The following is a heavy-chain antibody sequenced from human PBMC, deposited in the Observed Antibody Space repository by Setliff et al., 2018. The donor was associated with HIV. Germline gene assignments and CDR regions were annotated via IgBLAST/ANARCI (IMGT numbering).Heavy chain of an antibody. V-gene: IGHV1-18*01. J-gene: IGHJ5*02. Sequence: ASVKVSCKASGYTFTSYGIRWVRQAPGQGLEWMGWISAYNGHTNYAQKLQGRVTMTTDTSTSTAYMELRSLRSDDTAVYYCARDGYSSGWYIYSFDPGGQGTLVTVSS. D-gene: IGHD6-19*01. CDR3: ARDGYSSGWYIYSFDP. CDR1: GYTFTSYG. CDR2: ISAYNGHT.